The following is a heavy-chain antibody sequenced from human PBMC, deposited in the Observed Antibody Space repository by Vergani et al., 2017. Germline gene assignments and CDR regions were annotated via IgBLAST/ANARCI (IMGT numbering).Heavy chain of an antibody. D-gene: IGHD3-22*01. CDR2: IYTSGST. V-gene: IGHV4-61*02. CDR1: GGSINSGSYY. Sequence: QVQLQESGPGLVKPSQTLSLTCTVSGGSINSGSYYWSWIRQPAGKGLEWIGRIYTSGSTNYNPSLKSRVTMSVDTSKNQFSLKLSSVTAADTAVYYCARGAGSIGWFDPWGQGILVTVSS. J-gene: IGHJ5*02. CDR3: ARGAGSIGWFDP.